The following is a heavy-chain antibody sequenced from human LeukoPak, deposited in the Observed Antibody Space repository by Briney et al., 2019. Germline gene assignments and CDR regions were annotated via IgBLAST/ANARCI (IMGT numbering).Heavy chain of an antibody. CDR1: GFTFSSYG. D-gene: IGHD3-16*02. J-gene: IGHJ4*02. CDR2: INQEGSER. V-gene: IGHV3-7*01. CDR3: ARIIGAFGTYRYDS. Sequence: GGSLRLSCAASGFTFSSYGMHWVRQAPGKGLEWVGNINQEGSERNHGDSVNGRFTISRDNAENSLYLQMNSLRAEDTAVYYCARIIGAFGTYRYDSWGQGTLVSVSS.